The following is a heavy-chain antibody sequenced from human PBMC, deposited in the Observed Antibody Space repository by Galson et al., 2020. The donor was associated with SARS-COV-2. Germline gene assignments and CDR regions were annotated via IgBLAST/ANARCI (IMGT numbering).Heavy chain of an antibody. V-gene: IGHV4-59*11. J-gene: IGHJ3*02. CDR3: ARDRGDGYNTGPFNI. CDR1: GGSISSHY. CDR2: IYYSGRS. D-gene: IGHD5-12*01. Sequence: SETLSLTCTVSGGSISSHYWGWFRQPPGKGLEWIGYIYYSGRSDYNPLLKSRVSISVDTSKNHFSLKLRSVTAADTAVYYCARDRGDGYNTGPFNIWGQGTMVTVSS.